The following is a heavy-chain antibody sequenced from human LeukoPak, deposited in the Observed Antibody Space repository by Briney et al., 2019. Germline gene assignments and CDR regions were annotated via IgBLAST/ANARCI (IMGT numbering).Heavy chain of an antibody. CDR3: ARGLGYYYYMDV. CDR1: GFTFSSYW. D-gene: IGHD7-27*01. J-gene: IGHJ6*03. V-gene: IGHV3-74*01. CDR2: INSDGSST. Sequence: GGSLRLSCAASGFTFSSYWMYWVRQAPGKGLVWVSCINSDGSSTSYADSVKGRFTISRDNAKNTLYLQMNSLRAEDTAVYYCARGLGYYYYMDVWGKGTTVTVSS.